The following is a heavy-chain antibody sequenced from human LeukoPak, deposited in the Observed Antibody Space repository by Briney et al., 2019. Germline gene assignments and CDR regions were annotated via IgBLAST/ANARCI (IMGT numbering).Heavy chain of an antibody. D-gene: IGHD2-15*01. CDR3: AKSTCSDGTCSLYYFDY. J-gene: IGHJ4*02. CDR1: GFSFRNYG. V-gene: IGHV3-33*06. CDR2: IFFDGSNK. Sequence: PGGSLRLSCAASGFSFRNYGMHWVRQAPGKGLEWVAVIFFDGSNKYYGDSAKGRFTISKDNSNNTLYLQMDSLRAEDTAVYYCAKSTCSDGTCSLYYFDYWGKGTLVTVSS.